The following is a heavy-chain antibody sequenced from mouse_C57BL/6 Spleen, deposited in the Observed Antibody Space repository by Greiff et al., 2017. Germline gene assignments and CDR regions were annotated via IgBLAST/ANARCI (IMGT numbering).Heavy chain of an antibody. Sequence: EVQLQQSGPELVKPGASVKISCKASGYTFTDYYMNWVKQSHGKSLEWIGDINPNNGGTRYNQKFKGKATLTVDKSSSKSYLELRSLTSEDSAVYYCARGEGYYVFAYWGQGTLVTVSA. CDR3: ARGEGYYVFAY. D-gene: IGHD2-3*01. CDR2: INPNNGGT. J-gene: IGHJ3*01. CDR1: GYTFTDYY. V-gene: IGHV1-26*01.